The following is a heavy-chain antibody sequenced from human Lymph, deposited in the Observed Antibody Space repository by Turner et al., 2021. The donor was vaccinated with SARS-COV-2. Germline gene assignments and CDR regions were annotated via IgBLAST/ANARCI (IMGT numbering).Heavy chain of an antibody. CDR1: GGSFGGYY. J-gene: IGHJ6*02. CDR2: INHIGST. CDR3: ARGGVDTAMVRYYYYGMDV. V-gene: IGHV4-34*01. Sequence: QVQLQQWGAGLLKPSETLSLTCAVYGGSFGGYYWSWIRQPPGKGLEWIGEINHIGSTNYNPSLKSRVTISVDTSKNQFSLKLSSLTAADTAVYYCARGGVDTAMVRYYYYGMDVWGQGTTVTVSS. D-gene: IGHD5-18*01.